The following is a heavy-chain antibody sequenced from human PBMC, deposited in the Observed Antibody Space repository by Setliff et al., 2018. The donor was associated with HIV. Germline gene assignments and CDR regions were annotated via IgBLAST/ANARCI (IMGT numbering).Heavy chain of an antibody. CDR1: GGSFSGYY. Sequence: SETLSLTCAVYGGSFSGYYWSWIRQPPGKGLEWLGEIHSSGYTYSNPSLKSRVTISVDTSKNQFSLKLNSVTAADTAVYYCARRGTHGAFDIWGQGTMVTVSS. CDR3: ARRGTHGAFDI. CDR2: IHSSGYT. J-gene: IGHJ3*02. V-gene: IGHV4-34*01. D-gene: IGHD3-10*01.